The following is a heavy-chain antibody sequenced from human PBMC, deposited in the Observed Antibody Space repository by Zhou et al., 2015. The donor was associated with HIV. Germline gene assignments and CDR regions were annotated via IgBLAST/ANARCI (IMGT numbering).Heavy chain of an antibody. Sequence: QVQLVQSGAEVKKPGSSVKVSCKASGGTFSSYTISWVRQAPGQGLEWMGRIIPILGIANYAQKFQGRVTITADKSTSTAYMELSSLRSEDTAVYYCASTRTSGVEMATITGSSYYYGMDVWGQGTTVTVSS. D-gene: IGHD5-24*01. CDR3: ASTRTSGVEMATITGSSYYYGMDV. V-gene: IGHV1-69*02. CDR2: IIPILGIA. CDR1: GGTFSSYT. J-gene: IGHJ6*02.